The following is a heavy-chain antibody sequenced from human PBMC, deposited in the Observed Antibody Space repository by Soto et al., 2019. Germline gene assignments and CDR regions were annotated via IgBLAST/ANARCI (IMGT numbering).Heavy chain of an antibody. J-gene: IGHJ4*02. D-gene: IGHD2-15*01. Sequence: EVQLVESGGGLVQPGGSLKLSCAASGFTFSGSAMHWVRQASGKGLEWVGRIRSKANSYATAYAASVKGRFTISRDDSKNTAYLQMNSLKTEDTAVYYCTRPSGYCSGGSCFYDYWGQGTLVTVSS. CDR1: GFTFSGSA. CDR2: IRSKANSYAT. V-gene: IGHV3-73*01. CDR3: TRPSGYCSGGSCFYDY.